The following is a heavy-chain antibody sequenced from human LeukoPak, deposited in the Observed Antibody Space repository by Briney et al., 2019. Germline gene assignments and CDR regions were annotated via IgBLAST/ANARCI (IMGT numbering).Heavy chain of an antibody. Sequence: GGSLRLSCVASGFTFNFFSMSWVRQAPGKGLEWVASITSGSSYIYIADSVKGRLTISRDNAKNSLYLQMNSLRAEDTAVYYCARVPFDWGQGTLVTVSS. J-gene: IGHJ4*02. CDR3: ARVPFD. CDR1: GFTFNFFS. V-gene: IGHV3-21*01. CDR2: ITSGSSYI.